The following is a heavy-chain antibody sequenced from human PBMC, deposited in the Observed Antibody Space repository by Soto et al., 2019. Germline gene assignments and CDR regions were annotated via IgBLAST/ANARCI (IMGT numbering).Heavy chain of an antibody. V-gene: IGHV1-69*01. Sequence: QVQMVQSGAEVKKPGSSARVSCKVSGGTFSRHSISWVRQAPGQGLEWMGGIIPIFDATQYAQKFQGRLTTLAEESATTFHMALGGWRPEDSAIYYFGRELTFVRGSWGQGTVVTVS. CDR3: GRELTFVRGS. CDR1: GGTFSRHS. J-gene: IGHJ4*02. D-gene: IGHD3-16*01. CDR2: IIPIFDAT.